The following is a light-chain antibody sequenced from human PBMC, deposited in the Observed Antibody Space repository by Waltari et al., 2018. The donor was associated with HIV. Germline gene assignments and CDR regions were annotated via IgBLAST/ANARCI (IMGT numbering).Light chain of an antibody. CDR2: ANT. CDR3: QSYDNSLSGQV. Sequence: QSVLTQPPSVSGAPGQRVTISCTGSRSNIGAGFHVHWYQQLPGAAPKLVIYANTNRPSGVPDRFSGSKSGTSASLAITGLQAEDEADYYCQSYDNSLSGQVFGTGTKVTVL. J-gene: IGLJ1*01. V-gene: IGLV1-40*01. CDR1: RSNIGAGFH.